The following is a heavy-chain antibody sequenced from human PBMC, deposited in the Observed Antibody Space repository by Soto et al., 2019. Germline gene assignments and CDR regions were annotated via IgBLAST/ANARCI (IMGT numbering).Heavy chain of an antibody. CDR2: IIPIFGTA. CDR3: ARGNHRWLQLWYFDL. Sequence: QVQLVQSGAEVKKPGSSVTISCKASGGTFSSYTISWVRQAPGQGLEWMGGIIPIFGTANYAQKFRGRVTITADESTSTVYMELSSLRSEDTAVYYCARGNHRWLQLWYFDLWGRGTLVTVSS. D-gene: IGHD5-12*01. CDR1: GGTFSSYT. J-gene: IGHJ2*01. V-gene: IGHV1-69*12.